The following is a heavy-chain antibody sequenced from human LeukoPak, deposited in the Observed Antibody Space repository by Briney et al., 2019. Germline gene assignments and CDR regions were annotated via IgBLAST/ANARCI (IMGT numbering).Heavy chain of an antibody. J-gene: IGHJ5*02. V-gene: IGHV4-34*01. CDR1: GGSFSGYY. Sequence: PSETLSLTCAVYGGSFSGYYWSWIRQPPGKGLEWIGEINHSGSTNYNPSLKSRVTISVDTSKNQFSLKLSSVTAADTAVYYCARGGPRGSFDPWGQGTLVTVSS. CDR2: INHSGST. D-gene: IGHD3-10*01. CDR3: ARGGPRGSFDP.